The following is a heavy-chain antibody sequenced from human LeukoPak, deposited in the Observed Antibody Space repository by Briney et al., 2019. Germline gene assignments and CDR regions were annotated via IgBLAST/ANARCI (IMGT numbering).Heavy chain of an antibody. J-gene: IGHJ3*02. CDR2: ISSNGGST. CDR3: ARDNDVTYDSSGYSVSDAFDI. V-gene: IGHV3-64*01. CDR1: GFTFSSYA. D-gene: IGHD3-22*01. Sequence: GGSLRLSCAASGFTFSSYAMHWVRQAPGKGLEYVSAISSNGGSTYYANSVKGRFTISRDNSKNTLYLQMGSLRAEDTAVYYCARDNDVTYDSSGYSVSDAFDIWGQGTMATVSS.